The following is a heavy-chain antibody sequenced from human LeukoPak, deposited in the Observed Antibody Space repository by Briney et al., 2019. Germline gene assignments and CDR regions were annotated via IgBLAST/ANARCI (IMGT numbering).Heavy chain of an antibody. Sequence: GASVKVSCKASGGTLSSYAISRLRQAPAQGLEWVGGIIPIFGTANYAQKFQGRVTITADESTSTAYMELSSLRSEDTAVYYCARADPGDFKVVGWYFDLWGRGTLVTVSS. CDR1: GGTLSSYA. CDR3: ARADPGDFKVVGWYFDL. J-gene: IGHJ2*01. D-gene: IGHD4-17*01. V-gene: IGHV1-69*13. CDR2: IIPIFGTA.